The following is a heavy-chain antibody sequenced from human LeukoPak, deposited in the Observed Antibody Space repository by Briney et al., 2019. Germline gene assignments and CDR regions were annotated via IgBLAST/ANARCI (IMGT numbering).Heavy chain of an antibody. V-gene: IGHV3-23*01. CDR2: ISGSGGST. CDR1: GFTFSSYP. CDR3: AKDGTVNTGHFDY. J-gene: IGHJ4*02. Sequence: GGSLRLSCAASGFTFSSYPMSWVRQAPGKGLEWVSAISGSGGSTYYADSVKGRFTISRDNSKNTLYLQMNSLRAEGTAVYYCAKDGTVNTGHFDYWGQGTLVTVSS. D-gene: IGHD4-17*01.